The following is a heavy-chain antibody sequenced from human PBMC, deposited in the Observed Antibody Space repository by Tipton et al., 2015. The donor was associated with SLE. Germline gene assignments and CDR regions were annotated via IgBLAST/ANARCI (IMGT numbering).Heavy chain of an antibody. V-gene: IGHV4-34*01. CDR1: GGSFSQYY. CDR2: INHSGST. D-gene: IGHD2-15*01. CDR3: ARSHYCSGGSCATRRGDC. J-gene: IGHJ4*02. Sequence: TLSLTCAVYGGSFSQYYWSWIRQPPGKGLEWIGEINHSGSTNYNPSLKSRVTISQDTSKNQFSQKLSSVTAADTAVYHCARSHYCSGGSCATRRGDCWGQGTLVTDSS.